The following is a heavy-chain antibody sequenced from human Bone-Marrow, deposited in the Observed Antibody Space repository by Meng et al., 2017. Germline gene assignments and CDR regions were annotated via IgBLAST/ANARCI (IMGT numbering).Heavy chain of an antibody. CDR1: GYTFTSYY. D-gene: IGHD5-24*01. CDR3: AREHLMKRDGYNFDY. J-gene: IGHJ4*02. Sequence: ASVKVSCKASGYTFTSYYMHWVRQAPGQGLEWMGIINPSGGSTSYAQKFQGRVTMTRDTSTSTVYMELSSLRSEDTAVYYCAREHLMKRDGYNFDYWGQGKLVNVAS. V-gene: IGHV1-46*01. CDR2: INPSGGST.